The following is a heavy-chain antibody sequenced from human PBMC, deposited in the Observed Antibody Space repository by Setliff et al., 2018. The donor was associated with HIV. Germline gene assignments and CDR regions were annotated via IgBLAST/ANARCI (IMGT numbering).Heavy chain of an antibody. Sequence: PSETLSLTCYVTDDPISSYYWSWVRQPAGKGLEWIGRLYVSGDTNYNPSLKSRVTMSLDTSKKHFSLKLKSVTAADTAVYYCARDLGSGHFDYWGQGTLVTVSS. CDR1: DDPISSYY. V-gene: IGHV4-4*07. CDR3: ARDLGSGHFDY. CDR2: LYVSGDT. J-gene: IGHJ4*02.